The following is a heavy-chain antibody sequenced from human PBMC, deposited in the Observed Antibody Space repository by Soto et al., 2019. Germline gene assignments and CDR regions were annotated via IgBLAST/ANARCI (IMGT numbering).Heavy chain of an antibody. J-gene: IGHJ3*02. Sequence: GGSLRLSCAASGFTFSSYAMSWVRQAPGKGLEWASAISGSGGSTYYADSVKGRFTISRDNSKNTLYLQMNSLRAEDTAVYYCAKDYLWLFGAFDIWGQGTMVTVSS. CDR1: GFTFSSYA. CDR3: AKDYLWLFGAFDI. V-gene: IGHV3-23*01. CDR2: ISGSGGST. D-gene: IGHD3-16*01.